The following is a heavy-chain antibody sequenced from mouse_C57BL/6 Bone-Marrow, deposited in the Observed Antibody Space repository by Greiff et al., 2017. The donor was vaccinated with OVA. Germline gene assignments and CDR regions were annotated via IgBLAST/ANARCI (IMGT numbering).Heavy chain of an antibody. CDR3: ARGGLRRAWFAY. CDR2: INPNNGGT. V-gene: IGHV1-22*01. Sequence: VQLQQSGPELVKPGASVKMSCKASGYTFTDYNMHWVKQSHGKSLEWIGYINPNNGGTSYNQKFKGKATLTVNKSSSTAYMELRSLTSEDSAVYYCARGGLRRAWFAYWGQGTLVTVSA. J-gene: IGHJ3*01. CDR1: GYTFTDYN. D-gene: IGHD2-4*01.